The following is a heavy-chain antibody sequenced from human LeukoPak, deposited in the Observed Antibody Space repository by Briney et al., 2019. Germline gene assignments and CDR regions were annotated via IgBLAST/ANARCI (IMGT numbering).Heavy chain of an antibody. CDR2: IYYSGST. Sequence: SETLSLTCTVSGGSISSYYWSWIRQPPGKGLEWIGYIYYSGSTNYNPSLKSRVTISVDTSKNQFSLKLCSVTAADTAVYYCARHADIIAAAPFDYWGQGTLVTVSS. CDR3: ARHADIIAAAPFDY. CDR1: GGSISSYY. J-gene: IGHJ4*02. D-gene: IGHD6-13*01. V-gene: IGHV4-59*08.